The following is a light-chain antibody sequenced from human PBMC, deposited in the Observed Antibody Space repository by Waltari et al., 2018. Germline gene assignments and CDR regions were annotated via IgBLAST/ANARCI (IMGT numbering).Light chain of an antibody. CDR3: QQRSNPFT. Sequence: EIVLTQSPATVSLSPGEGATLSCRASQRISNSLVWYQQKPGQAPRLLIYGASKRAAGIPARCSGSGSGTDFTLTISSLEPEDFAVYYCQQRSNPFTFGPGTKVDIK. V-gene: IGKV3-11*01. CDR2: GAS. J-gene: IGKJ3*01. CDR1: QRISNS.